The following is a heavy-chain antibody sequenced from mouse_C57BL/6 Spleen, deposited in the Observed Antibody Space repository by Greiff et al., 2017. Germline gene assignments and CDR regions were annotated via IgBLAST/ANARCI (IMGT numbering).Heavy chain of an antibody. V-gene: IGHV1-80*01. Sequence: QVQLQQSGAELVKPGASVKISCKASGYAFSSYWMNWVKQRPGKGLEWLGQIYPGDGDTNYNGKFKGKATLTADKSSSTAYMQLSSLTSEDSAVYFCARSNWDVRYAMDYWGQGTSDTVSS. CDR2: IYPGDGDT. CDR3: ARSNWDVRYAMDY. CDR1: GYAFSSYW. J-gene: IGHJ4*01. D-gene: IGHD4-1*01.